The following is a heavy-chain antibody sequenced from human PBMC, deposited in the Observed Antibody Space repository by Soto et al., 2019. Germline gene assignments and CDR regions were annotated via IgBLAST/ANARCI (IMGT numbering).Heavy chain of an antibody. V-gene: IGHV3-11*01. D-gene: IGHD1-26*01. J-gene: IGHJ5*02. CDR2: ISTSGSPA. Sequence: QVHLVESGGGLVQPGGSLRLSCTVSGFAFRHNYLTWIRQAPGKGLEWLSYISTSGSPAYYADSVKGRFTISTDNAKKSLYLQLDSLRAEDTGVYYCATGGIYYEAWGQGTLVTVSS. CDR3: ATGGIYYEA. CDR1: GFAFRHNY.